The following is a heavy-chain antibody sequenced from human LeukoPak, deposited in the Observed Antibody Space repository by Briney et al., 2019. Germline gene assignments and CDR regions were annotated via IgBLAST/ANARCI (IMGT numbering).Heavy chain of an antibody. J-gene: IGHJ4*02. CDR1: GFTFSSCW. CDR2: IKEDGSEK. V-gene: IGHV3-7*01. D-gene: IGHD5-12*01. CDR3: ARAYIVATIGGFDS. Sequence: GGSLRLSCAASGFTFSSCWMNWVRQAPGKGLEWVASIKEDGSEKYYVDSVKGRFTISRDNAKNSLYLQMNSLRAEDTAVYYCARAYIVATIGGFDSWGQGTLVTVSS.